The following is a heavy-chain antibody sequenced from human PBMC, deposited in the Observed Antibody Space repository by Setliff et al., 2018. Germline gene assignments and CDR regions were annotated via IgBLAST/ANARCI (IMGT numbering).Heavy chain of an antibody. CDR3: ARDRPSSSGWYTYYYYGMDV. J-gene: IGHJ6*02. CDR1: GYTFTSYY. Sequence: ASVKVSCKASGYTFTSYYMHWVRQAPGQGLEWMGWINAGNGNTKYSQKFQGRVTMTRDTSTSTAYMELRSLRSDDTAVYYCARDRPSSSGWYTYYYYGMDVWGQGTTVTVSS. D-gene: IGHD6-19*01. V-gene: IGHV1-2*02. CDR2: INAGNGNT.